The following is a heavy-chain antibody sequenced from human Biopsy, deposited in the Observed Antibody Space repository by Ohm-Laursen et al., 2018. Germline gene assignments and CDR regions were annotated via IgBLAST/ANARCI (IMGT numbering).Heavy chain of an antibody. Sequence: TQTLTLTRTFSGFSLRSSGMRMSWVRQPPGKALEWLARVDWDDYKDYSASLQTKLSISKDTSNDQMVLTVNNVDPAGTATYYCARTPILIVSAGLVYRHRRHLQGMDVWGQGIAVTVS. V-gene: IGHV2-70*04. J-gene: IGHJ6*02. CDR2: VDWDDYK. CDR3: ARTPILIVSAGLVYRHRRHLQGMDV. CDR1: GFSLRSSGMR. D-gene: IGHD6-13*01.